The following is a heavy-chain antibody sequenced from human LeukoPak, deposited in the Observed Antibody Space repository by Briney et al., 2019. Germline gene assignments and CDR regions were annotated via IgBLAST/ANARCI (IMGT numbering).Heavy chain of an antibody. CDR3: AREGDIVGATIDS. V-gene: IGHV4-38-2*02. CDR2: ISHTWNT. Sequence: SETLSLTCTVSGFSISSGYYWGWIRQPPGERLEWIGSISHTWNTYYNPSLKSRVTISLDPSKNQFSLRLSFVTAADTAVYFCAREGDIVGATIDSWGQGTLVTVSS. CDR1: GFSISSGYY. D-gene: IGHD1-26*01. J-gene: IGHJ4*02.